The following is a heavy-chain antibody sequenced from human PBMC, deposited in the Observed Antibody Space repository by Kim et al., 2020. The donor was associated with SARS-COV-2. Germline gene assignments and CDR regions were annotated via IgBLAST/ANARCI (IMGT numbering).Heavy chain of an antibody. Sequence: SETLSLTCTVSGSSISSGYYWGWIRQPPGTGLEWIGSIYHSGSTYYNPSLKSRVTISVDTSKNQFSLKLSSVTAADTAVYYCARDQGITMIGGPEFDPWGQGTLVTVSS. J-gene: IGHJ5*02. CDR3: ARDQGITMIGGPEFDP. CDR2: IYHSGST. D-gene: IGHD3-22*01. V-gene: IGHV4-38-2*02. CDR1: GSSISSGYY.